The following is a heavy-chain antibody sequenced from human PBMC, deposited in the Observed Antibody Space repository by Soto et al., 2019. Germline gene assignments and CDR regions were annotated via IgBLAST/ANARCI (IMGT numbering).Heavy chain of an antibody. CDR2: ISYDGSNK. J-gene: IGHJ5*02. Sequence: GGSLRLSCAASGFTFSSYAMHWVRQAPGKGLEWVAVISYDGSNKYYADSVKGRFTISRDNSKNTLYLQMNSLRAEDTAVYYCAREMSRNWFDPWGQGILVTVSS. CDR3: AREMSRNWFDP. V-gene: IGHV3-30-3*01. CDR1: GFTFSSYA. D-gene: IGHD6-13*01.